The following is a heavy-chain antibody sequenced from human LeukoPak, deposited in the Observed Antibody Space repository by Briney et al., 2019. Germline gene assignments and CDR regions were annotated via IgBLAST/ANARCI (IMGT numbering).Heavy chain of an antibody. CDR1: GFTFRNAW. Sequence: GSLRLSCAASGFTFRNAWMSWVRQAPGKGLEWGGRIKSKTDAGTTDYAAPVKGRFTISRDDSKNTLYLQMNSLKTEDTAVYYCIAFSMIVVVITDWGQGTLVTVSS. CDR3: IAFSMIVVVITD. J-gene: IGHJ4*02. V-gene: IGHV3-15*01. D-gene: IGHD3-22*01. CDR2: IKSKTDAGTT.